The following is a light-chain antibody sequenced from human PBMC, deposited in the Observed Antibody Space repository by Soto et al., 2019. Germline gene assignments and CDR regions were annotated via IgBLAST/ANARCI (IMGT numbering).Light chain of an antibody. CDR1: SSDVGGYNY. CDR2: EVS. J-gene: IGLJ3*02. V-gene: IGLV2-8*01. CDR3: SSYAGSNRV. Sequence: QSALTQPPSASGSPGQSVTISCTGTSSDVGGYNYVSWYQQHPGKAPKLMIYEVSKRPSGVPDRFSGSKSGNTASLTVSGLQAEDEADYYCSSYAGSNRVFGGGTMVTVL.